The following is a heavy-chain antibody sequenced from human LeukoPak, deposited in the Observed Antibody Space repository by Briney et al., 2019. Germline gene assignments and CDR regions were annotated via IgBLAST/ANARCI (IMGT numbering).Heavy chain of an antibody. V-gene: IGHV3-23*01. D-gene: IGHD4-4*01. Sequence: PGGSLRLSCAASGFTFSSYAMSWVRQAPGRGLEWVSAISGSGGSTYYADSVKGRFTISRHNSKNTLYLQMNSLRAEDTAVYYCARDLFGSKRYSNDMSYGMDVWGQGTTVTVSS. CDR2: ISGSGGST. J-gene: IGHJ6*02. CDR3: ARDLFGSKRYSNDMSYGMDV. CDR1: GFTFSSYA.